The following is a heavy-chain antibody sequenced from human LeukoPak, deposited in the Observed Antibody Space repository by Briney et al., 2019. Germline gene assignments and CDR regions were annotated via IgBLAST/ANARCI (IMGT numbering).Heavy chain of an antibody. CDR1: GYTFTVYY. Sequence: ASVTVSFTASGYTFTVYYMHWVRQAPGQGREWMGWINPNSGGTNYAQKFQGRVTMTRDTSISTAYMELSRLRSEDTAVYYCARDRSSIAAAGGPDNWFDPWGQGTLVTVSS. V-gene: IGHV1-2*02. CDR3: ARDRSSIAAAGGPDNWFDP. D-gene: IGHD6-13*01. J-gene: IGHJ5*02. CDR2: INPNSGGT.